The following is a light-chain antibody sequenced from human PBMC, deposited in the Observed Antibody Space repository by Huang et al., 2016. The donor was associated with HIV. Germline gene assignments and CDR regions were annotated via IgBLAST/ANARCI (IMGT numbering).Light chain of an antibody. CDR1: QSLVYGDGNIY. J-gene: IGKJ1*01. V-gene: IGKV2-30*01. CDR3: MQASHGAAT. CDR2: KLS. Sequence: DVLLTQSPLSLPVTLGQLAFITCKSNQSLVYGDGNIYLNWFHQRPGHSPRRLIYKLSNRDSGAPDRFSAGGSGTDFTLWISEVEAEDVGDYYCMQASHGAATFGQGTRVDIK.